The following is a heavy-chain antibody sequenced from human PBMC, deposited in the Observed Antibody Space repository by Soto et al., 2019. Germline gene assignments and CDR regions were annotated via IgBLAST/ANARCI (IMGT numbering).Heavy chain of an antibody. Sequence: SVKVSCKASGYTFTSYAMHWVRQAPGQRLEWMGWINAGNGNTKYSQKFQGRVTITRDTSASTAYMELSSLRSEDTAVYYCARDQRNCSSTSCYPTYNWFDPWGQGTLVTVSS. V-gene: IGHV1-3*01. D-gene: IGHD2-2*01. CDR3: ARDQRNCSSTSCYPTYNWFDP. J-gene: IGHJ5*02. CDR2: INAGNGNT. CDR1: GYTFTSYA.